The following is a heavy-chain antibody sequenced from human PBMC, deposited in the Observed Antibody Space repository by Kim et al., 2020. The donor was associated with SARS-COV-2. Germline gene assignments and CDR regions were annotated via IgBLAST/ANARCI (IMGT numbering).Heavy chain of an antibody. V-gene: IGHV4-59*01. D-gene: IGHD3-16*01. CDR3: AIEGLMATGGYLDV. CDR1: GGSIGAYY. J-gene: IGHJ6*03. CDR2: IDYSGSA. Sequence: SETLSLTCTVSGGSIGAYYWIWIRQPPGKGLEWIGHIDYSGSANYNPSLKSRLSLSVDTSKDQFSLKLHSVNAADTAGYYCAIEGLMATGGYLDVWGKGTTVTVSS.